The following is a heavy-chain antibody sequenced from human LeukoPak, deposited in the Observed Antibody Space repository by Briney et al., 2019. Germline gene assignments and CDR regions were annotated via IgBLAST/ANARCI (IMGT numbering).Heavy chain of an antibody. CDR2: IYSGGST. CDR1: GFIFSNYE. D-gene: IGHD3-10*01. V-gene: IGHV3-53*01. CDR3: ARGGSWFGEFRWWYMDV. J-gene: IGHJ6*03. Sequence: PGGSLRLSCAASGFIFSNYEMNWVRQAPGKGLEWVSVIYSGGSTYYVDSVEGRFIISRDNSKNTVYLQMNRLRAEDTAVYYCARGGSWFGEFRWWYMDVWGKGTTVTISS.